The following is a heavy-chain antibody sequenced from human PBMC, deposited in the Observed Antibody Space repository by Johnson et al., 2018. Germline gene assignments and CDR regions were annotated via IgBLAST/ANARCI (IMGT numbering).Heavy chain of an antibody. CDR3: ANDGFSYGYPFDI. J-gene: IGHJ3*02. Sequence: VQLQESGGGLVQPGGSLRLSCAASGFTFSSYWLHWVSQAPVKGLVCVSRINSDGRTKNYADFVKGGFTIARDNAKNTLYLQINSLRAEDTAVYYCANDGFSYGYPFDIWGQGTMVIVSS. V-gene: IGHV3-74*01. D-gene: IGHD5-18*01. CDR1: GFTFSSYW. CDR2: INSDGRTK.